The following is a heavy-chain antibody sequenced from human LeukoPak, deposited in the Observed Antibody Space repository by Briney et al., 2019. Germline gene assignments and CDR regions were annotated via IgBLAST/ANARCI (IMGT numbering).Heavy chain of an antibody. V-gene: IGHV4-4*07. CDR3: ARDLYIDSSGYDAFDI. CDR1: GGSISSYY. Sequence: SETLSLTCTVSGGSISSYYWSWIRQPAGKGLEWIGRIYTSGSTNYNPSLKSRVAMSVDTSKNQFSLKLSSVTAADTAVYYCARDLYIDSSGYDAFDIWGQGTMVTVSS. J-gene: IGHJ3*02. D-gene: IGHD3-22*01. CDR2: IYTSGST.